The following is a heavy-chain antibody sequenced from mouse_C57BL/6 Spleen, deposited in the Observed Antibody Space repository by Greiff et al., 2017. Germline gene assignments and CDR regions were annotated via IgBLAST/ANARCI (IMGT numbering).Heavy chain of an antibody. CDR1: GYTFTSYW. Sequence: QVQLQQPGAELVMPGASVKLSCKASGYTFTSYWMHWVKQRPGQGLEWIGEIDPSDSYTNYNQNFKGKSTLTVDKSSSTAYMQLSSLTSEDSAVYYCARSDGYPDYWGQGTTLTVSS. D-gene: IGHD2-3*01. J-gene: IGHJ2*01. CDR2: IDPSDSYT. CDR3: ARSDGYPDY. V-gene: IGHV1-69*01.